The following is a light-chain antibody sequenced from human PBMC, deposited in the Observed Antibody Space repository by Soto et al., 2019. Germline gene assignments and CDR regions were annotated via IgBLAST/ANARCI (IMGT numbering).Light chain of an antibody. CDR3: LQDINYPWT. CDR2: GAS. V-gene: IGKV1-6*01. J-gene: IGKJ1*01. Sequence: AVEIGQSPWSLAASVGERVNMSCRASQGIGNALGWYQQKPGKPPKVLIYGASNLQSGVQPRFSGSGSGTDFTLAISSLQPEDSATYYCLQDINYPWTFGQGTKVDIK. CDR1: QGIGNA.